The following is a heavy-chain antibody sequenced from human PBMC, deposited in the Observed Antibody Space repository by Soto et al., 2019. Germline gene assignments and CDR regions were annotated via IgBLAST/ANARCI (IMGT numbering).Heavy chain of an antibody. J-gene: IGHJ6*02. CDR1: GVTFGSNA. Sequence: SVKVSCKASGVTFGSNAISWVRQAPGQGLEWMGGIIPMFDIVHFAQKFQGRVTITADEFTSTAYMELSSLRSEDTAVYYCARDGIVVVPAAIKYYYYYYGMDVWGQGTTVTVSS. V-gene: IGHV1-69*13. CDR2: IIPMFDIV. D-gene: IGHD2-2*01. CDR3: ARDGIVVVPAAIKYYYYYYGMDV.